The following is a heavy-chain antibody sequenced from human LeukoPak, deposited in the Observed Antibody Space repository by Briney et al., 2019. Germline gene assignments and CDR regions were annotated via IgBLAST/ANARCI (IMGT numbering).Heavy chain of an antibody. CDR1: AFTFSSYW. V-gene: IGHV3-7*01. Sequence: PRGSLRLSCAASAFTFSSYWMSWVRQAPGKGLEWVANIKQDGSEKYYVDSVKGRFTISRDDAKNSLYLQMNSLRTEDTAVYYCARELDGAFDYWGQGTLVTVSS. CDR2: IKQDGSEK. CDR3: ARELDGAFDY. J-gene: IGHJ4*02. D-gene: IGHD4-17*01.